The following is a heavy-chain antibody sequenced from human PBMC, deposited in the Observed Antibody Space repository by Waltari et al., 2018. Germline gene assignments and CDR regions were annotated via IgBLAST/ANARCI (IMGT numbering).Heavy chain of an antibody. CDR1: GFTFSSYW. CDR3: ASTHQQLVSHDY. CDR2: IKQDGSEK. Sequence: EVQLVESGGGLVQPGGSLRLSCAASGFTFSSYWMSWVRQAPGKGLEWVANIKQDGSEKYDVDSLKGRFTISRDNAKNSLYLQMNSLRAEDTAVYYCASTHQQLVSHDYWGQGTLVTVSS. D-gene: IGHD6-13*01. J-gene: IGHJ4*02. V-gene: IGHV3-7*01.